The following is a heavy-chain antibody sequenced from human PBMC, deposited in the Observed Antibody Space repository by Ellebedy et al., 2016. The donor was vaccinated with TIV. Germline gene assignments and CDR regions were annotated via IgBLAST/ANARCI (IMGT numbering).Heavy chain of an antibody. D-gene: IGHD6-6*01. V-gene: IGHV3-49*03. CDR2: IRSKPYGGTT. CDR3: TSALGSSSYYFDY. CDR1: GFTIGDYG. J-gene: IGHJ4*02. Sequence: PGGSLRLSCTTSGFTIGDYGMSWFRQAPGKGLEWVCFIRSKPYGGTTECAAPVKGRFTISRDDSKSIAYLQMNRLKTEDTAVYYCTSALGSSSYYFDYWGQGTLVTVSS.